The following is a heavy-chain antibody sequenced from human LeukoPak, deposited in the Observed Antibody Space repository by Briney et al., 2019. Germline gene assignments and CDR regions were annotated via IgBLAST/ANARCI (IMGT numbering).Heavy chain of an antibody. D-gene: IGHD3-22*01. Sequence: GGSLRLSCAGSGFTFGYYGMSWVRQAPGKGLEWVSSISGSGGSTYYADSVKGRFTISRDNSKNTLYLQMNSLRAEDTAVYYCATDGVGSRGYGDLDYWGQGTLVTVSS. CDR3: ATDGVGSRGYGDLDY. J-gene: IGHJ4*02. CDR2: ISGSGGST. V-gene: IGHV3-23*01. CDR1: GFTFGYYG.